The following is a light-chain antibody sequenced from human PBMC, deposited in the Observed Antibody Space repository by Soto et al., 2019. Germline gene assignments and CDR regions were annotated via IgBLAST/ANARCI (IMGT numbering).Light chain of an antibody. CDR1: QSVSSF. V-gene: IGKV3-11*01. CDR3: QQPINWPLT. J-gene: IGKJ4*01. Sequence: EIVFTQSPATLSLSPGERATLSCRASQSVSSFLAWYQQKPGQAPRLLIYDASTRATGIPTRFSGSGSGTDFTLTISSLEPEDFAVYYCQQPINWPLTFGGGTKVVIK. CDR2: DAS.